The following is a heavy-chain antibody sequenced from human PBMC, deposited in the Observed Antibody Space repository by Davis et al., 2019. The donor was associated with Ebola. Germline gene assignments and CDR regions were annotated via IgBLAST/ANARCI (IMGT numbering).Heavy chain of an antibody. CDR2: IDTDWSLT. Sequence: GSLRLFCATSGFTFSRYWMHWVRQAPGKGLVWVSRIDTDWSLTDYADSVKGRFTHSRDNAKSTLYLQMNSLRVEDTAIYYCARDVAGGDSLWGQGTLVTVSS. D-gene: IGHD6-19*01. J-gene: IGHJ4*02. V-gene: IGHV3-74*01. CDR1: GFTFSRYW. CDR3: ARDVAGGDSL.